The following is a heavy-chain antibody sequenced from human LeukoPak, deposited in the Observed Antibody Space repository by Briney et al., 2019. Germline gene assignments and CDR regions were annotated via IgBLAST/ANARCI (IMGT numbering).Heavy chain of an antibody. CDR1: GFTFSSYS. Sequence: GGSLRLSCAASGFTFSSYSMNWVRQAPGKGLEWVSSITSSSSYIYYADSVKGRFTISRDNAKNSLYLQMNSLRAEDTAVYYCARGFSYYDILTGYYKPYDYWGQGALVTVSS. D-gene: IGHD3-9*01. J-gene: IGHJ4*02. CDR3: ARGFSYYDILTGYYKPYDY. CDR2: ITSSSSYI. V-gene: IGHV3-21*01.